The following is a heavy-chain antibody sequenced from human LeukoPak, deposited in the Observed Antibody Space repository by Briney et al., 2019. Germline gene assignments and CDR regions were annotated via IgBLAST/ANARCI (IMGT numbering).Heavy chain of an antibody. Sequence: GGSLRLSCAASGFTFSSYSMSWVRQAPGRGLEWVSSISGGSTYYADSRKGRFTISRDNSKNTLHLQMNSLRAEDTAVYYCAKVVTRTIFGVVILDYWGQGTLVTVSS. V-gene: IGHV3-38-3*01. CDR1: GFTFSSYS. CDR3: AKVVTRTIFGVVILDY. D-gene: IGHD3-3*01. J-gene: IGHJ4*02. CDR2: ISGGST.